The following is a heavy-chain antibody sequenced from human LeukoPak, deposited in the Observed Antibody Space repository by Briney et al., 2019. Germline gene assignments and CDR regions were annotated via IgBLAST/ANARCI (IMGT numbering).Heavy chain of an antibody. CDR2: ISSSGSTI. J-gene: IGHJ3*02. CDR3: ARDNTLDSYCSGGSCFKNAFDI. D-gene: IGHD2-15*01. Sequence: GGSLRLSCAASGFTFSSYEMNWVRQAPGKGLEWVSYISSSGSTIHYADSVKGRFTISRDNAKNSLYLQMNSLRAEDTAVYYCARDNTLDSYCSGGSCFKNAFDIWGQGTMVTVSS. V-gene: IGHV3-48*03. CDR1: GFTFSSYE.